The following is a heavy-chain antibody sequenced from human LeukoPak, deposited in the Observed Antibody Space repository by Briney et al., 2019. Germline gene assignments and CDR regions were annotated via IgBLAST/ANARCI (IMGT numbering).Heavy chain of an antibody. CDR2: IYYSGST. CDR3: ARQEEPVAFDI. V-gene: IGHV4-59*08. Sequence: PSETLSLTCTVSGGSISSYYWSWIRQPPGKGLEWIGYIYYSGSTNYNPSLKSRVTISVDTSKNQFSLKLSSVTAADTAVYYCARQEEPVAFDIWGQGTMVTVSS. J-gene: IGHJ3*02. D-gene: IGHD1-26*01. CDR1: GGSISSYY.